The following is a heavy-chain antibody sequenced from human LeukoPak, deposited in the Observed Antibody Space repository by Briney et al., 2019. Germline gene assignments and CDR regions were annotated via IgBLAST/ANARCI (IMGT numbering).Heavy chain of an antibody. Sequence: SETLSLTCAVYGGSFSGYYWSWIRQPPGKGLEWIGEINHSGSTNYNPSLKSRVTISVDTSKNQFSLKLSSVTAADTAVYYCARASPRALVGATDAWVYWGQGTLVTVSS. V-gene: IGHV4-34*01. CDR3: ARASPRALVGATDAWVY. J-gene: IGHJ4*02. D-gene: IGHD1-26*01. CDR1: GGSFSGYY. CDR2: INHSGST.